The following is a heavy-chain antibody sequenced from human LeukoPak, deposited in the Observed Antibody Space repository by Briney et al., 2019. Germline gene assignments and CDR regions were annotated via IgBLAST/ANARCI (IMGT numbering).Heavy chain of an antibody. CDR3: ARETGRITMIVVVISRGQFDY. V-gene: IGHV1-2*02. D-gene: IGHD3-22*01. J-gene: IGHJ4*02. Sequence: SVKVSCKASGYTFTGYYMHWVRQAPGQGLEWMGWINPNSGGTNYAQKFQGRVTMTRDTSISTAYMELSRLRSDDTAVYYCARETGRITMIVVVISRGQFDYWGQGTLVTVSS. CDR1: GYTFTGYY. CDR2: INPNSGGT.